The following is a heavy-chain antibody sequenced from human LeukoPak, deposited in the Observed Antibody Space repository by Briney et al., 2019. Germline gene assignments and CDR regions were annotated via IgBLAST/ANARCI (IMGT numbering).Heavy chain of an antibody. CDR2: IYPGDSDT. Sequence: GESLKISCKGSGYSFTSYWIGWVRQMPGKGLEWMGIIYPGDSDTRYSPSFQGQVTISADKSISTAYLQWSSLKASDTAMYYCAKSSSSWSYYFDYWGQGTLVTVSS. CDR3: AKSSSSWSYYFDY. D-gene: IGHD6-13*01. CDR1: GYSFTSYW. V-gene: IGHV5-51*01. J-gene: IGHJ4*02.